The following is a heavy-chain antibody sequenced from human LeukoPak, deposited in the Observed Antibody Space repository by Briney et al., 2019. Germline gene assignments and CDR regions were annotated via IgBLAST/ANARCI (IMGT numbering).Heavy chain of an antibody. CDR3: ARERAVTTYYYFDY. Sequence: PSETLSLTCSVSGVSISSNTYFWSWIRQSAGKGLEWIGHFYASGSTNYNPSLRSRVTISVDTSKNQFSLKLSSVTAADTAVYYCARERAVTTYYYFDYWGQGTLVTVSS. J-gene: IGHJ4*02. CDR1: GVSISSNTYF. CDR2: FYASGST. V-gene: IGHV4-61*09. D-gene: IGHD4-17*01.